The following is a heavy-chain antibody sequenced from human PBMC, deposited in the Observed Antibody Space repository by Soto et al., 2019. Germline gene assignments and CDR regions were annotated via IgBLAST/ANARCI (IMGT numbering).Heavy chain of an antibody. CDR3: AKAPLGSVIITTYPAHIDY. V-gene: IGHV1-46*01. J-gene: IGHJ4*02. Sequence: QVQLVQSGADVKKPGASVMLSCKASGYTFTSYYMHWVRQSPGQGLEWMGITNPDGGSTRYAQKFHARVTMTRDTSMSTFYKELRSLRSEDTAVYYCAKAPLGSVIITTYPAHIDYSGQGHLVTVSS. CDR1: GYTFTSYY. D-gene: IGHD3-22*01. CDR2: TNPDGGST.